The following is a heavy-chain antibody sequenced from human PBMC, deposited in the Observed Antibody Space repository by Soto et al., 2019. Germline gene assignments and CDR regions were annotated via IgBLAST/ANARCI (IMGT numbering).Heavy chain of an antibody. J-gene: IGHJ6*02. CDR3: AREYSSSWYTGYYYYGMDV. CDR1: GYTFTSYY. CDR2: INPSGGST. V-gene: IGHV1-46*01. Sequence: ASVKVSCKASGYTFTSYYMHWVRQAPGQGLEWMGIINPSGGSTSYAQKFQGRVTMTRDTSTSTVYMELSSLRSEDTAVYYCAREYSSSWYTGYYYYGMDVWGQGTTVTVSS. D-gene: IGHD6-13*01.